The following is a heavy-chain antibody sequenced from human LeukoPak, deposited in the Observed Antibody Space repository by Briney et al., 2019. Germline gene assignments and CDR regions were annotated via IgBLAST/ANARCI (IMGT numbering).Heavy chain of an antibody. D-gene: IGHD4-17*01. Sequence: SGGSLRLSCAASGFTFSSYAMSWVRQAPGKGLEWVSAISGSGGSTYYADSVKGRFTISRDNAKNSLYLQMNSLRAEDTAVYYCARGGLRLFDYWGQGTLVTVSS. J-gene: IGHJ4*02. CDR3: ARGGLRLFDY. CDR1: GFTFSSYA. V-gene: IGHV3-23*01. CDR2: ISGSGGST.